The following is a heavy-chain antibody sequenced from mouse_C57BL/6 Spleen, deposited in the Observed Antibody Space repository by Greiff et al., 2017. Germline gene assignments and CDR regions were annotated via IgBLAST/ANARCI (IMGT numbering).Heavy chain of an antibody. Sequence: VQLQQSGPELVKPGASVKISCKASGYAFSSSWMNWVKQRPGKGLEWIGRIYPGDGDTNYNGKFKGKATLTADKSSSTAYMQLSSLTSEDSAVXFCARSGDYGSSPYWYFDVWGTGTTVTVSS. D-gene: IGHD1-1*01. J-gene: IGHJ1*03. V-gene: IGHV1-82*01. CDR1: GYAFSSSW. CDR3: ARSGDYGSSPYWYFDV. CDR2: IYPGDGDT.